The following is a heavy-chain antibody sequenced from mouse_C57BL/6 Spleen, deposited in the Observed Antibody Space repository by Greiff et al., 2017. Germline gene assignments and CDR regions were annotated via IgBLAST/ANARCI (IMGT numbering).Heavy chain of an antibody. V-gene: IGHV1-26*01. CDR2: INPNNGGT. CDR3: AREDDYDDAPFAD. J-gene: IGHJ3*01. CDR1: GYTFTDYY. D-gene: IGHD2-4*01. Sequence: EVKLQQSGPELVKPGASVKISCKASGYTFTDYYMNWVKQSHGKSLEWIGDINPNNGGTSYNQKFKGKATLTVDKSSSTAYMELRSLTSEDSAVYYCAREDDYDDAPFADWGKGTLVTVSA.